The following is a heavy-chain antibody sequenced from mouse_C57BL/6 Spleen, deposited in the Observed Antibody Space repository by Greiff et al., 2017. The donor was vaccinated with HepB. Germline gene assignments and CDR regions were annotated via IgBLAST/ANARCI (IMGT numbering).Heavy chain of an antibody. CDR3: TRLYGNYFDY. J-gene: IGHJ2*01. CDR2: IDPENGDT. V-gene: IGHV14-4*01. Sequence: EVQLQQSGAELVRPGASVKLSCTASGFNIKDDYMHWVKQRPEQGLEWIGWIDPENGDTEYASKFQGKATITADTSSNTAYLQLSSLTSEDTAVYYCTRLYGNYFDYWGQGTTLTVSS. D-gene: IGHD2-1*01. CDR1: GFNIKDDY.